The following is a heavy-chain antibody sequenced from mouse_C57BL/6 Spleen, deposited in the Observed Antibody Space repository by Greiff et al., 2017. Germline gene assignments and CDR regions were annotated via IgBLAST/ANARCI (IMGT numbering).Heavy chain of an antibody. CDR3: TSYGSSNDYAMDY. J-gene: IGHJ4*01. Sequence: VLLQQSGAELVRPGASVTLSCKASGYTFTDYEMHWVKQTPVHGLEWIGAIDPETGGTAYNQKFKGKAILTADKSSSTAYMELRSLTSEDSAVYYCTSYGSSNDYAMDYWGQGTSVTVSS. CDR1: GYTFTDYE. CDR2: IDPETGGT. D-gene: IGHD1-1*01. V-gene: IGHV1-15*01.